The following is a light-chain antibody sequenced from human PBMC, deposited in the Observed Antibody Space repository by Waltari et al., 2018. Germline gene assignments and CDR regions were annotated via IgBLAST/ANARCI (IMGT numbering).Light chain of an antibody. CDR3: QKYVSLPAT. V-gene: IGKV3-20*01. CDR2: DTS. CDR1: KSVGKF. J-gene: IGKJ1*01. Sequence: VLTHSPGTLSLSPGERATLSCRASKSVGKFLAWYQQKPRQAPRLLIYDTSTRTTGIPDRFSGSGSGTDFSLTISRLEPEDFAVYYCQKYVSLPATFGQGTKVQAK.